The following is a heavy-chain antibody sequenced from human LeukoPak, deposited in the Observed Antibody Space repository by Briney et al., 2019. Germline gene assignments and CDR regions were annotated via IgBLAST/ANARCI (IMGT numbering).Heavy chain of an antibody. CDR2: ISVNGETT. D-gene: IGHD6-19*01. CDR1: GFSVSSFG. V-gene: IGHV3-23*01. J-gene: IGHJ5*02. CDR3: AQGYSTGWYPS. Sequence: GGSLRLSCVVSGFSVSSFGMSWVRQAPGKGLEWISAISVNGETTYYADSVKGRFIISRSTSKNTLYLQLSSLRAEDTAVYYCAQGYSTGWYPSWGRGSLVSVSS.